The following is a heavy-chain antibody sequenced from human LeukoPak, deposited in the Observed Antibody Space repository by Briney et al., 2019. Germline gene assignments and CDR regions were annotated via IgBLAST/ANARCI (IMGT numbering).Heavy chain of an antibody. CDR3: AKDLGEMTTVTWNWFDP. CDR1: GFTFSSYG. V-gene: IGHV3-30*18. D-gene: IGHD4-11*01. Sequence: PGGSLRLSCAASGFTFSSYGTHWVRQAPGKGLEWVAVISYDGSNKYYADSVKGRFTISRDNSKNTLYLQMNSLRAEDTAVYYCAKDLGEMTTVTWNWFDPWGQGTLVTVSS. CDR2: ISYDGSNK. J-gene: IGHJ5*02.